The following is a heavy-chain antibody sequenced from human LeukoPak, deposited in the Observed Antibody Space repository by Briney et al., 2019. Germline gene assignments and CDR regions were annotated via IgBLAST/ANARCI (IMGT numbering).Heavy chain of an antibody. CDR3: ARAPMVRGVIVNWFDP. CDR1: GYTFTSYD. J-gene: IGHJ5*02. CDR2: MNPSSGNT. Sequence: ASVKVSCKASGYTFTSYDISWVRQATGQGLEWMGWMNPSSGNTGYAQKFQGRVTMTRNTSISTAYMELSSLRSEDTAVYYCARAPMVRGVIVNWFDPWGQGTLVTVSS. D-gene: IGHD3-10*01. V-gene: IGHV1-8*01.